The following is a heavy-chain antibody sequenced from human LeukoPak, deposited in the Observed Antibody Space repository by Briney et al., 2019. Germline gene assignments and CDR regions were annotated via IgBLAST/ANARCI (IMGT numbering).Heavy chain of an antibody. V-gene: IGHV1-2*02. J-gene: IGHJ5*02. D-gene: IGHD4-17*01. CDR2: INPNSGGT. Sequence: GASVKVSCKASGYTFTVYYIHWVRQAPGQGLEWMGWINPNSGGTNFAQKFQGRVTMTRDTSINTAYMEMSRLTFDDTAVYYCASEVTTVTTRFDPWGQGTLVAVSS. CDR1: GYTFTVYY. CDR3: ASEVTTVTTRFDP.